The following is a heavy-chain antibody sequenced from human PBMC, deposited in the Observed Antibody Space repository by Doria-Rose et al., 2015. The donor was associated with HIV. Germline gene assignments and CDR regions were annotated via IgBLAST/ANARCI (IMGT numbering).Heavy chain of an antibody. D-gene: IGHD6-13*01. CDR3: ARIKSSRWYHKYYFDF. V-gene: IGHV2-26*01. CDR1: GVSLSSPGMG. CDR2: IFSDDGR. Sequence: QITLKVSGPVLVKPTETLTLTCTVSGVSLSSPGMGVSWIRQPPGKALEWLANIFSDDGRSYKTSLKSRLTIPRGTSKSQVVLTMTDMDPVDTATYYCARIKSSRWYHKYYFDFWGQGTLVIVSA. J-gene: IGHJ4*02.